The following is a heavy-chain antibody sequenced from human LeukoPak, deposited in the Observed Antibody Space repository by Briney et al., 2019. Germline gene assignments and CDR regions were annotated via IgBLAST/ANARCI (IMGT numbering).Heavy chain of an antibody. CDR2: ISSNGGST. Sequence: GGSLRLSCAASGFTFSSYAMHWVRQAPGKGLEYVSAISSNGGSTYYANSVKGRFTISRDNSKNTLYLQMGSLRAEDMAVYYCARDRGFGEFDYWGQGTLVTVSS. CDR1: GFTFSSYA. J-gene: IGHJ4*02. D-gene: IGHD3-10*01. CDR3: ARDRGFGEFDY. V-gene: IGHV3-64*01.